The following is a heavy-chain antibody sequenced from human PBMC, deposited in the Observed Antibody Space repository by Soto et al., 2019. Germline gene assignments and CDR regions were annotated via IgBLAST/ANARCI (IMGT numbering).Heavy chain of an antibody. J-gene: IGHJ6*02. Sequence: QVQLVESGGGVVQPGRSLRLSCAASGFIFSSYAMHWVRQAPGKGLEWVAVISYDGSNKYYADSAKGRFTISRDNSKNTLYLQMNSLRAEDTAVYYCARTGLLHGMDVWGQGTTVTVSS. CDR1: GFIFSSYA. CDR3: ARTGLLHGMDV. V-gene: IGHV3-30-3*01. CDR2: ISYDGSNK. D-gene: IGHD2-15*01.